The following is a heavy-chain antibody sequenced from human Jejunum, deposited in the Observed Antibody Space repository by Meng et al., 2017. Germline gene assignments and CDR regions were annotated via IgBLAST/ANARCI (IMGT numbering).Heavy chain of an antibody. CDR3: ARDLLDPNIAATGWFDP. J-gene: IGHJ5*02. D-gene: IGHD2/OR15-2a*01. CDR2: ISHTGRI. CDR1: GGSCSNINW. Sequence: QEAGQGLGKPWGTLSLTCVVSGGSCSNINWWSWVRQPPGKGLEWIGEISHTGRINYNPSLKSRVTMSLDKSKNQFSLDLTSVTGADTAVYYCARDLLDPNIAATGWFDPWGQGTLVTVSS. V-gene: IGHV4-4*02.